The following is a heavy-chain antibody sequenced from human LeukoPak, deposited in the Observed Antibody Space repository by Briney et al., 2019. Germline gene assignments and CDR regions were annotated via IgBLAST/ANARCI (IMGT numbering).Heavy chain of an antibody. Sequence: GGSLRLSCAASGFTFSSYAMSWVRQAPGKGLEWVSSISGSGGITNYADSVKGRFSISRDNSKNTLYLQMNNLRAEDTAVYYCASQGTTSCCSHLDCWGQGTLVTVSS. D-gene: IGHD2-2*01. CDR2: ISGSGGIT. CDR3: ASQGTTSCCSHLDC. CDR1: GFTFSSYA. J-gene: IGHJ4*02. V-gene: IGHV3-23*01.